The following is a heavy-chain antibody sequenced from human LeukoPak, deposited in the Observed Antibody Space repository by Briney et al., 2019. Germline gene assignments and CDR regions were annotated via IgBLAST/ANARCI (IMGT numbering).Heavy chain of an antibody. CDR1: GGTFSSYA. J-gene: IGHJ6*03. D-gene: IGHD3-10*01. CDR2: IIPIFGTA. Sequence: SVKVSCKASGGTFSSYAISWVRQAPGQGLEWMGGIIPIFGTANYAQKFQGRVTITADESTSTAYMELSSLRSEDTAVYYCARARGYYYGSGSPGEYMDVWGKGTTVTVSS. CDR3: ARARGYYYGSGSPGEYMDV. V-gene: IGHV1-69*13.